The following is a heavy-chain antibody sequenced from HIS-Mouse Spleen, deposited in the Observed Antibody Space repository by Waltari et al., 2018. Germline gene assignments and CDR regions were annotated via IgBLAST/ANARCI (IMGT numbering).Heavy chain of an antibody. Sequence: QVQLVESGGGVVQPGRSLRLSCAASGFTFSSYGMHWVRQAPGKGVGWGAVIWDDGSNKYYADSVKGRFTISRDNSKNTLYLQMNSLRAEDTAVYYCARYSSSSGVDYWGQGTLVTVSS. CDR2: IWDDGSNK. D-gene: IGHD6-6*01. CDR3: ARYSSSSGVDY. V-gene: IGHV3-33*01. CDR1: GFTFSSYG. J-gene: IGHJ4*02.